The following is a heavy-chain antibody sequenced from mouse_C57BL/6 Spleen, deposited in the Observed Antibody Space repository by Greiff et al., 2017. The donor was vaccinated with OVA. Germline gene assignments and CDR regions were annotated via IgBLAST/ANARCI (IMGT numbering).Heavy chain of an antibody. J-gene: IGHJ3*01. Sequence: VQLQQSGAVLARPGASVKMSCKTSGYTFTSYWMHWVKQRPGQGLEWIGAIYPGNSDTSYNQKFKGKAKLTAVTSASTAYMELSSLTNEDSAVYYCSDYYGSRFAYWGQGTLVTVSA. V-gene: IGHV1-5*01. D-gene: IGHD1-1*01. CDR1: GYTFTSYW. CDR3: SDYYGSRFAY. CDR2: IYPGNSDT.